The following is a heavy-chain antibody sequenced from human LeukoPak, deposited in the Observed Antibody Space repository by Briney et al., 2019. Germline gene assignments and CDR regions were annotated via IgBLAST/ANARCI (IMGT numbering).Heavy chain of an antibody. CDR1: GYTFTSYG. J-gene: IGHJ6*04. V-gene: IGHV1-18*04. Sequence: ASVKVSCEASGYTFTSYGISWVRQAPGQGLEWMGWISAYNGNTNYAQKLQGRVTMTTDTSTSTAYMELRSLRSDDTAVYYCAVGSGGYCSSTSCPAGYYYYGMDVWGKGTTVTVSS. D-gene: IGHD2-2*01. CDR2: ISAYNGNT. CDR3: AVGSGGYCSSTSCPAGYYYYGMDV.